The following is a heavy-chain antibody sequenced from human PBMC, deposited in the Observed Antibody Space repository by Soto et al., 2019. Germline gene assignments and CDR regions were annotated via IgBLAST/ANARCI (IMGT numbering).Heavy chain of an antibody. V-gene: IGHV4-38-2*02. CDR2: IYHGGTT. D-gene: IGHD6-19*01. CDR1: SYSISSGSY. CDR3: ARVHVMVVAGSTFDY. J-gene: IGHJ4*01. Sequence: LSLTCTVSSYSISSGSYLAWIRQPPGKGPEWIASIYHGGTTFYNPSLKSRITISVDTSNNQFSLKLTSVTAADTAVYYCARVHVMVVAGSTFDYWGHGTLVTVSS.